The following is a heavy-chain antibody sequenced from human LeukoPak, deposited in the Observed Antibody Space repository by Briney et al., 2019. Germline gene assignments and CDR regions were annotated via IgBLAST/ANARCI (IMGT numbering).Heavy chain of an antibody. V-gene: IGHV4-34*01. CDR2: INHSGST. J-gene: IGHJ3*02. CDR1: GGSFSGYY. CDR3: ARRVFTIFGVVKDAFDI. Sequence: SETLSLTCAVYGGSFSGYYWSWIRQPPGKGLEWIGEINHSGSTNYNPSLKSRVTISVDTSKNQFSLKLGSVTAADTAVYYCARRVFTIFGVVKDAFDIWGQGTMVTVSS. D-gene: IGHD3-3*01.